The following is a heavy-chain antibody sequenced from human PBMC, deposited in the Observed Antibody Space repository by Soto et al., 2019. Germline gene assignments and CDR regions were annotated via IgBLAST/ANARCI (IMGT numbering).Heavy chain of an antibody. CDR2: IFYLGSS. CDR1: GDSIISSDFY. Sequence: SETLSLTCTVSGDSIISSDFYWGWVRQPPGKGLEWIGCIFYLGSSYYNPSLKSRVTMSVDTSKNQFSLRLRSVTAADTALYFCARHSLALRKNNWFDPWGQGIMVTVSS. V-gene: IGHV4-39*01. D-gene: IGHD3-3*02. CDR3: ARHSLALRKNNWFDP. J-gene: IGHJ5*02.